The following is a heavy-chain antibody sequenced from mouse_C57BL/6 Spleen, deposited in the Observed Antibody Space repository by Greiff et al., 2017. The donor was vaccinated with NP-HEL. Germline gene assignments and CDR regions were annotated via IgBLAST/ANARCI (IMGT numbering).Heavy chain of an antibody. J-gene: IGHJ2*01. Sequence: VQLQQSGPVLVKPGASVKMSCKASGYTFTDYYMNWVKQSHGKSLEWIGVINPYNGGTSYNQKFKGKATLPVDKSSSTAYMELNSLTSEDSAVYYCARELRSLYYFDYWGQGTTLTVSS. CDR1: GYTFTDYY. CDR2: INPYNGGT. D-gene: IGHD1-1*01. CDR3: ARELRSLYYFDY. V-gene: IGHV1-19*01.